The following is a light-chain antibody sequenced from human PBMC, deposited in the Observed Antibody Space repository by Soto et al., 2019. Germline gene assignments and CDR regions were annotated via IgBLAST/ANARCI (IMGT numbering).Light chain of an antibody. CDR1: SSDVGGYNY. CDR3: SSYTGSSTYVL. Sequence: QSALTQPASVSGSPGQSITISCTGTSSDVGGYNYVSWYQQHPGKAPKLMIYDVSNRPSGVSNRFSGSKSGNTASLTISGLQAEDENDYYCSSYTGSSTYVLVGGGTKLTVL. V-gene: IGLV2-14*01. J-gene: IGLJ2*01. CDR2: DVS.